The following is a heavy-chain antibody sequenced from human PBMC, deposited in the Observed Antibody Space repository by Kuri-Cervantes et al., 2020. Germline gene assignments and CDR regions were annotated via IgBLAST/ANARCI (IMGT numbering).Heavy chain of an antibody. Sequence: ASVKVSCKASGYTFTGYYMHWVRQAPGQGLEWMGWINPISGGTNYAQKFQGRVTMTRDTSISTAYMELSRLRSDDTAVYYCARVGYYYDSSGYLRWGVAFDYWGQGTLVTVSS. V-gene: IGHV1-2*02. D-gene: IGHD3-22*01. J-gene: IGHJ4*02. CDR1: GYTFTGYY. CDR2: INPISGGT. CDR3: ARVGYYYDSSGYLRWGVAFDY.